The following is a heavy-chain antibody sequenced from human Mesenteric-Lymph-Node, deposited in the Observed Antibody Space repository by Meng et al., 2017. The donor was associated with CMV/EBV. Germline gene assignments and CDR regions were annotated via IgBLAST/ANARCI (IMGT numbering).Heavy chain of an antibody. J-gene: IGHJ4*02. CDR3: TTRAMGVVGTKYFDY. Sequence: FTLSNAWMSWVRPAPGKGLEWVGRIKRKSDGGTTDYAAPVKGRFTISRDDSNNMVYLQMNSLRTEDTAVYYCTTRAMGVVGTKYFDYWGQGTLVTVSS. D-gene: IGHD1-26*01. CDR1: FTLSNAW. CDR2: IKRKSDGGTT. V-gene: IGHV3-15*01.